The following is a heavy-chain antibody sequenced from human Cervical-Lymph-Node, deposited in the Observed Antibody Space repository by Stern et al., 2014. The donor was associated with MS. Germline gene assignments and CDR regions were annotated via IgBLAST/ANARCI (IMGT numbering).Heavy chain of an antibody. CDR2: IYWDGDE. CDR1: GFSLTTRGVG. V-gene: IGHV2-5*02. J-gene: IGHJ4*02. CDR3: AHRLPAFYYDSSGHFDY. D-gene: IGHD3-22*01. Sequence: QVTLRESGPTLVKPTQTLTLTCTFSGFSLTTRGVGVGWIRQPPGKALEWLALIYWDGDEQYNPSLKSRLNITKDTPKNQVDLTVTNVDPVDTATYYCAHRLPAFYYDSSGHFDYWGQGIPVTVSS.